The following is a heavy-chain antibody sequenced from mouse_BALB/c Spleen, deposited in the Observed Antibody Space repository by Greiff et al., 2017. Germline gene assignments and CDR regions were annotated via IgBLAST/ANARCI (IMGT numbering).Heavy chain of an antibody. CDR3: ARQEVRRGGVFDY. J-gene: IGHJ2*01. CDR1: GFTFSSYY. CDR2: INSNGGST. V-gene: IGHV5-6-2*01. D-gene: IGHD2-14*01. Sequence: EVKVVESGGGLVKLGGSLKLSCAASGFTFSSYYMSWVRQTPEKRLELVAAINSNGGSTYYPDTVKGRFTISRDNAKNTLYLQMSSLKSEDTALYYCARQEVRRGGVFDYWGQGTTLTVSS.